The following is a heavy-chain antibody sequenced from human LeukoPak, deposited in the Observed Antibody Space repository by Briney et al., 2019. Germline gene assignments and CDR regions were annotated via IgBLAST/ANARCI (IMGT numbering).Heavy chain of an antibody. D-gene: IGHD3-16*01. CDR1: GGSISSGSYY. J-gene: IGHJ5*02. V-gene: IGHV4-61*02. CDR2: IYTSGST. Sequence: SETLSLTCTVSGGSISSGSYYWTWIRQPAGKGLEWIGRIYTSGSTNYNPSLKSRLTISLDTSKNQFSLKLSSVTAADTAVYYCARRLLGIWGGNWFDPWGQGTLVTVSS. CDR3: ARRLLGIWGGNWFDP.